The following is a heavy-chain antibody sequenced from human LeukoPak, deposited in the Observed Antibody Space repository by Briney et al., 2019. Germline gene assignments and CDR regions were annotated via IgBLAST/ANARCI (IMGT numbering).Heavy chain of an antibody. V-gene: IGHV3-64D*06. D-gene: IGHD6-13*01. CDR2: ISSNGGST. Sequence: GGSLRLSCSASGFTFSSYAMHWVRQAPGEGLEYVSAISSNGGSTYYADSVKGRFTISRDNSKNTLYLQMSSLRAEDTAVYYCVERTGYSSSWYWVFDYWGQGTLVTVSS. CDR1: GFTFSSYA. J-gene: IGHJ4*02. CDR3: VERTGYSSSWYWVFDY.